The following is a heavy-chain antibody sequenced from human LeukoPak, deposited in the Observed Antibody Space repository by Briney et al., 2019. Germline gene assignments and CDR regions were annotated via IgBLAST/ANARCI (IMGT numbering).Heavy chain of an antibody. Sequence: PGGSLRLSCAASGFTFSSYEMNWVRQAPGKGLEWVSYISSSGTTMYYADSVKGRFTVSRDNAKNSLYLQMNSLRVDDTAVYYCARAIVGASGFDCWGQEALVTVSS. CDR1: GFTFSSYE. CDR2: ISSSGTTM. J-gene: IGHJ4*02. CDR3: ARAIVGASGFDC. D-gene: IGHD1-26*01. V-gene: IGHV3-48*03.